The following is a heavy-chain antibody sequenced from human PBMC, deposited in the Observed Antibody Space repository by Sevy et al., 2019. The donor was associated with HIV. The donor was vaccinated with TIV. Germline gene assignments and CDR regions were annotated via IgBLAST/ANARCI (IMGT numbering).Heavy chain of an antibody. D-gene: IGHD3-10*01. Sequence: GGSLRLSCAASGFTFSNSAMSWVRQAPGKGLEWVSAIRDSGGRGYYAHSVKGRLTISRDNSKNTLYLQMISRRVDDTAVYYCAKGPDLGLSLPTGFLDVWGQGTRVTVSS. V-gene: IGHV3-23*01. CDR3: AKGPDLGLSLPTGFLDV. CDR2: IRDSGGRG. J-gene: IGHJ6*02. CDR1: GFTFSNSA.